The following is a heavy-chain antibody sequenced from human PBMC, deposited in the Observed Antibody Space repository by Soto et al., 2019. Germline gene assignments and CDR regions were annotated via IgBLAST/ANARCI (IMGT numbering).Heavy chain of an antibody. Sequence: SETLSLTCTVSGGSISSSSYYWGWIRQPPGKGLEWIGSIYYSGSTYYNPSLKSRVTISVDTSKNQFSLKLSSVTAADTAVYYCASDLLACTNFQGLCYYYYGMDVWGQGTTVTVSS. CDR2: IYYSGST. CDR1: GGSISSSSYY. J-gene: IGHJ6*02. CDR3: ASDLLACTNFQGLCYYYYGMDV. D-gene: IGHD2-8*01. V-gene: IGHV4-39*01.